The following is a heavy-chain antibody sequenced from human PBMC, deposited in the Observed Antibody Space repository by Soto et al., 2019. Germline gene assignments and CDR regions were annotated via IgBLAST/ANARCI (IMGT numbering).Heavy chain of an antibody. CDR3: ARRIYGDWFFDR. CDR2: VHYSGST. Sequence: QVQLQESGPGLVKPSETLSLTCAVSGDSTSNSNWWSWVRQPPRKGLEWVGEVHYSGSTNYNPALKCRVTISIDTSKNQFSVKLSSVTAADTAMYYCARRIYGDWFFDRWGRGTLVTVTS. CDR1: GDSTSNSNW. V-gene: IGHV4-4*02. D-gene: IGHD3-16*01. J-gene: IGHJ2*01.